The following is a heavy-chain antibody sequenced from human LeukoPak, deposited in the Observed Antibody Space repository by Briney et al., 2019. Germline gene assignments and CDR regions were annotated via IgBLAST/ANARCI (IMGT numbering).Heavy chain of an antibody. D-gene: IGHD3-10*01. CDR2: ISAYNGNT. Sequence: ASVKVSCKASGYTFTSYGISWVRQAPGQGLEWMGWISAYNGNTNYVQKLQGRVTMTTDTSTSTAYMELRSLRSDDTAVYYCARDQITYYYGSGSYYNVPGDYWGQGTLVTVSS. CDR1: GYTFTSYG. J-gene: IGHJ4*02. V-gene: IGHV1-18*04. CDR3: ARDQITYYYGSGSYYNVPGDY.